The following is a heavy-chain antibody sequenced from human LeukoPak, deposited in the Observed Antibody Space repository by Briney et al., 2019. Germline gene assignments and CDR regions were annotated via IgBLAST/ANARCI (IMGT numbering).Heavy chain of an antibody. D-gene: IGHD6-6*01. J-gene: IGHJ6*02. CDR2: IYPGDSDT. V-gene: IGHV5-51*01. CDR3: ARHRNTARGSYYYGMDV. CDR1: GYSFTSYW. Sequence: GESLKISCKGSGYSFTSYWIGWVRQLPGKGLEGMGIIYPGDSDTRYSPSFQGQVTISADKSIRTAYLQWRSLKASDTAMSYCARHRNTARGSYYYGMDVWGQGTTVTVSS.